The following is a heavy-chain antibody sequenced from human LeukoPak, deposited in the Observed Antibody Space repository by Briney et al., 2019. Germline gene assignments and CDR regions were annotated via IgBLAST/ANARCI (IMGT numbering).Heavy chain of an antibody. Sequence: GGSLRLSCAASGFTFSSYGMHWVRQAPGKGLEWVAVIWYDGSNKYYADSVKGRFTISRDNSKNTLYLQMNSLRAEDTAVYYCAKDSRSPGAPMSYFDYWGQGTLVTVSS. CDR2: IWYDGSNK. CDR3: AKDSRSPGAPMSYFDY. V-gene: IGHV3-33*06. J-gene: IGHJ4*02. CDR1: GFTFSSYG. D-gene: IGHD1-14*01.